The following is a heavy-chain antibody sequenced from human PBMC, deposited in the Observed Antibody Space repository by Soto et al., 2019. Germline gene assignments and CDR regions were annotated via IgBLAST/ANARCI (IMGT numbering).Heavy chain of an antibody. V-gene: IGHV3-21*01. D-gene: IGHD3-9*01. CDR1: GFTFSSYS. J-gene: IGHJ4*02. CDR3: ARDIESETYYDILTGFELEPPGD. CDR2: ISSSSSYI. Sequence: PGGSLRLSCAASGFTFSSYSMNWVRQAPGKGLEWVSSISSSSSYIYYADSVKGRFTISRDNAKNSLYLQMNSLRAEDTAVYYCARDIESETYYDILTGFELEPPGDWGQGTRVTVSS.